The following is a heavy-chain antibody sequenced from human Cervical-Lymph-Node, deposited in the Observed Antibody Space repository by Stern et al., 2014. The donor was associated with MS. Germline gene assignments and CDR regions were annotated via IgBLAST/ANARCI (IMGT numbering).Heavy chain of an antibody. CDR3: ATTRWDLFTWNWFDP. CDR1: GGSISSSGYY. J-gene: IGHJ5*02. D-gene: IGHD1-26*01. CDR2: IHDSGST. V-gene: IGHV4-61*02. Sequence: VQLVESGPGLVKPSQTLSLTCTVSGGSISSSGYYWSWIRQPADKGLEWIGRIHDSGSTYYNPSLKSRVTLSMDTAKNPLFLKLTSVTAADTAVYYCATTRWDLFTWNWFDPWGQGTLVTVSS.